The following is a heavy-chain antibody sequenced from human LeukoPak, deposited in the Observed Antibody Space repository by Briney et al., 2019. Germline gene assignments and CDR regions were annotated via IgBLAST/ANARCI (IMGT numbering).Heavy chain of an antibody. Sequence: PSQTLSLTCAVSGGSISSGGYSWSWIRQPPGKGLEWIGYIYHSGSTYYNPSLKSRVTISIDTSKNQFSLKLTSVTAADTAVYYCTRGGSYWSIWGQGTLVTVSS. V-gene: IGHV4-30-2*01. D-gene: IGHD3-16*01. CDR2: IYHSGST. CDR1: GGSISSGGYS. J-gene: IGHJ4*02. CDR3: TRGGSYWSI.